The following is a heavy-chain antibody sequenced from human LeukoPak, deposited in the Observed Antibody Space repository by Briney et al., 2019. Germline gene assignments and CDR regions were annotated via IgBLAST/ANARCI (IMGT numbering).Heavy chain of an antibody. CDR2: INPNSGGT. D-gene: IGHD6-19*01. V-gene: IGHV1-2*02. CDR1: GYTFTGYY. CDR3: ARIIAVVHAFDI. Sequence: ASVKVSCKASGYTFTGYYMHWVRQAPGQGLEWMGWINPNSGGTNYAQKFQGRVTMTRDTSISTAYMELSRLRSDDTAVYYCARIIAVVHAFDIWGQGTMVTVSS. J-gene: IGHJ3*02.